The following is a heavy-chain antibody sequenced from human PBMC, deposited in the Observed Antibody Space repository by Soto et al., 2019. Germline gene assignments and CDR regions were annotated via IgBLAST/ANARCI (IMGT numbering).Heavy chain of an antibody. CDR3: AREGVVPYGMDV. CDR2: IYYSGST. J-gene: IGHJ6*02. CDR1: GGSVSSGSYY. V-gene: IGHV4-61*01. Sequence: QVQLQESGPGLVKPSETLSLTCTVSGGSVSSGSYYWSWIRQPPGKGLEWIGYIYYSGSTNYNPSLTSRVTRSVDTSKNQFSRKLSSVTAADTAVYYCAREGVVPYGMDVWGQGTTVTVSS. D-gene: IGHD2-2*01.